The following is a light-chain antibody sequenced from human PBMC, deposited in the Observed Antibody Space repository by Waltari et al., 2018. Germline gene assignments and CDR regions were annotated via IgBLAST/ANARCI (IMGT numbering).Light chain of an antibody. CDR2: ENN. CDR1: SSNIGSYY. V-gene: IGLV1-47*01. J-gene: IGLJ3*02. Sequence: QSVLTQPPSASGTHGQRVAISCSGRSSNIGSYYVSWYQQLPGTAPKLLISENNQRPSGVPARFSGSKSGTSASLAISGLRSEDEADYYCATWDDRLSGRVFGGGTKLTVL. CDR3: ATWDDRLSGRV.